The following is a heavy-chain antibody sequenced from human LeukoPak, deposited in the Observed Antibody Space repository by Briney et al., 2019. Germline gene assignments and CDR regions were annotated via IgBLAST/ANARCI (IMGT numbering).Heavy chain of an antibody. CDR1: GFTFSSYA. V-gene: IGHV3-23*01. D-gene: IGHD3-3*01. Sequence: GGSLGLSCAASGFTFSSYAMSWVRQAPGKGLEWVSAISGSGGSTYYADSVKGRFTISRDNSKNTLYLQMNSLRAGDTAVYYCAKGNRQDFWSGYYSDPYFDYWGQGTLVTVSS. J-gene: IGHJ4*02. CDR3: AKGNRQDFWSGYYSDPYFDY. CDR2: ISGSGGST.